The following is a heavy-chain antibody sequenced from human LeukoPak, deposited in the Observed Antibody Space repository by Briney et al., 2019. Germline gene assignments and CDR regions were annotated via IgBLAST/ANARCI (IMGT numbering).Heavy chain of an antibody. CDR1: GGSVSSSFYY. Sequence: SETLSLTCTVSGGSVSSSFYYWGWIRQPPGKGLEWIGSMYFSGSTHYNPSLKSRVTISVDTSKNQFSPKLTSVTAADTAVYYCANAASYSVDYWGQGTLATVSS. CDR2: MYFSGST. D-gene: IGHD1-26*01. CDR3: ANAASYSVDY. V-gene: IGHV4-39*01. J-gene: IGHJ4*02.